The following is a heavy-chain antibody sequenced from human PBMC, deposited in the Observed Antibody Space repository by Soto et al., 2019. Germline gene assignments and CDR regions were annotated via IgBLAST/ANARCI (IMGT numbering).Heavy chain of an antibody. V-gene: IGHV3-30*18. D-gene: IGHD3-22*01. J-gene: IGHJ4*02. Sequence: QAQLVESGGGVVQPGRPLRLSCVDSGFTFSSYGMHWVRQAPGKGLEWVAGISYDGRNEFYEDSVKGRFTISRDNSKSTLYLQMNSLRPEDTAVYYCAKDGYYYDSRGYYVWDHWGQGALVIVSS. CDR3: AKDGYYYDSRGYYVWDH. CDR2: ISYDGRNE. CDR1: GFTFSSYG.